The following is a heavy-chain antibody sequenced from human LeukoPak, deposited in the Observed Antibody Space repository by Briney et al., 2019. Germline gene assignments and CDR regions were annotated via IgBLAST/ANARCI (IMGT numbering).Heavy chain of an antibody. V-gene: IGHV1-69*13. J-gene: IGHJ4*02. CDR2: ITPIFGEA. D-gene: IGHD5-12*01. CDR3: ARNSRVASTSGLNY. CDR1: GYTFTSYG. Sequence: SVKVSCKASGYTFTSYGISWVRQAPGQGLEWMGEITPIFGEAQNAEKFQGRVTITADEPTSTVYMELTSLRLDDTAMYYCARNSRVASTSGLNYWGQGTLVTVSS.